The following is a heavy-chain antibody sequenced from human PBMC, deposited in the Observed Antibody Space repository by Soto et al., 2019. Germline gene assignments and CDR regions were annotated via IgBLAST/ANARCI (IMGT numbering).Heavy chain of an antibody. CDR3: ARGVYYYESSGYYYGLSWYFDL. V-gene: IGHV4-4*07. CDR1: GGSINTYY. Sequence: QVQLQESGPGLVKPSETLSLTCSVSGGSINTYYWNWIRQPAGKGLEWIGRIYTSGSTNYNPSLKSRVTMSVDTSKNQFSLKLSSVTAADPAVYYCARGVYYYESSGYYYGLSWYFDLWGRGTLVTVSS. CDR2: IYTSGST. D-gene: IGHD3-22*01. J-gene: IGHJ2*01.